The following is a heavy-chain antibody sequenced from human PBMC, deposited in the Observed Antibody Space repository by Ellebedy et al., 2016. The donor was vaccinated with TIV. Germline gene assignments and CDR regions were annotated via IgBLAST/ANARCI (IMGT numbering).Heavy chain of an antibody. D-gene: IGHD6-13*01. CDR3: ARAFPLRPTAGSDAFDI. V-gene: IGHV4-34*01. CDR2: INHSGST. Sequence: SETLSLTCGVYRGSFSGHYCSWIRQPPGKGLEWIGEINHSGSTNYNPSLKSRVTISVDTSKNQFSLKLSSVTAADTAVYYCARAFPLRPTAGSDAFDIWGQGTMVTVSS. J-gene: IGHJ3*02. CDR1: RGSFSGHY.